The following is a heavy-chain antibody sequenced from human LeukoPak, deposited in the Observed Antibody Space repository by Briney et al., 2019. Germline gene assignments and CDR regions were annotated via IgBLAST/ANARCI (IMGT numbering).Heavy chain of an antibody. CDR1: GYIFTSYD. CDR2: MNPNSGNT. CDR3: ARGRHDSSGSTKGGDY. Sequence: GASVKVSCKASGYIFTSYDINWVRQATGQGLEWMGWMNPNSGNTGYAQNFQGRVTMTRNTATRTAYMELSSLRAEDTAVHYCARGRHDSSGSTKGGDYWGQGTLVTVSS. V-gene: IGHV1-8*01. D-gene: IGHD3-22*01. J-gene: IGHJ4*02.